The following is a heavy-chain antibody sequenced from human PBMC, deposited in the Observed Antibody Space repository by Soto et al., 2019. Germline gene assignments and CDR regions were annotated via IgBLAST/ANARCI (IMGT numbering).Heavy chain of an antibody. CDR3: AKKGYYPSGKINLFDS. V-gene: IGHV4-38-2*01. J-gene: IGHJ4*02. CDR1: GYSIKSEYY. D-gene: IGHD3-10*01. CDR2: VDHSGRT. Sequence: SETLSVTRAVAGYSIKSEYYGGWILHTPGKGLEWIGSVDHSGRTYYSPSLRGRLTIFIDTSKNQFSLRLTSVTAADTAMYFCAKKGYYPSGKINLFDSWGPGTLVTVSX.